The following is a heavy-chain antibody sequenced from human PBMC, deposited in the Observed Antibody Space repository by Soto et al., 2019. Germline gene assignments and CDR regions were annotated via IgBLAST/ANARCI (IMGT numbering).Heavy chain of an antibody. D-gene: IGHD6-19*01. J-gene: IGHJ4*02. V-gene: IGHV1-69*02. Sequence: QVQLVQSGAEVKKPGSSVKVSCKASGGTFSSYTISWVRQAPGQGLEWMGRIIPILGIANYAQKFQGRVTITAHKTTSTAYMELSSLRSEDTGVYYCARAGPVLPPDYWGQGTLVTVSS. CDR1: GGTFSSYT. CDR3: ARAGPVLPPDY. CDR2: IIPILGIA.